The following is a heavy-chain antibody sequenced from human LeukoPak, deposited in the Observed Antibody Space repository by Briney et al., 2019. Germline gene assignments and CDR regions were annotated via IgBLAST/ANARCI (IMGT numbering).Heavy chain of an antibody. V-gene: IGHV1-18*01. CDR2: ISAYNGNT. CDR1: GYTFTSYG. J-gene: IGHJ6*03. D-gene: IGHD3-10*01. CDR3: AREVRGVISPRCYYYYMDV. Sequence: ASVKVSCKASGYTFTSYGISWVRQAPGQGLEWMGWISAYNGNTNYAQKLQGRVTMTTDTSTSTAYMELRSLRSDDTAVYYCAREVRGVISPRCYYYYMDVWGKGTTVTVSS.